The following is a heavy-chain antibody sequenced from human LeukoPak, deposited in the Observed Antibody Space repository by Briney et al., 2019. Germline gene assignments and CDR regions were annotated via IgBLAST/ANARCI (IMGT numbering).Heavy chain of an antibody. CDR3: ARGNWNYPFDY. V-gene: IGHV3-53*01. CDR2: IYSGAST. D-gene: IGHD1-7*01. J-gene: IGHJ4*02. CDR1: GFTVSSNY. Sequence: PGGSLRLSCAASGFTVSSNYMSWVLQAPGKGLEWVSVIYSGASTYYADSVKGRFTISRDNSKNTLYLQMNSLRAEDTAVYYCARGNWNYPFDYWGQGTLVTVSS.